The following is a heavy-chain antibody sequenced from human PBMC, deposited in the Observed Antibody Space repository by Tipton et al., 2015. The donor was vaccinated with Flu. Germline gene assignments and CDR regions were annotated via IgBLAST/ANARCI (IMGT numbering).Heavy chain of an antibody. CDR1: GFTFGDYA. Sequence: SLRLSCTASGFTFGDYAMSWFCQAPGKGLEWVGFIRSKAYGGTTEYAASVKGRFTISRDDSNIIAYLHMNNLKTEDTDVSYCTREQAPILRKFDWFPLFDYWAEGTLATVSS. CDR3: TREQAPILRKFDWFPLFDY. D-gene: IGHD3-9*01. J-gene: IGHJ4*02. CDR2: IRSKAYGGTT. V-gene: IGHV3-49*03.